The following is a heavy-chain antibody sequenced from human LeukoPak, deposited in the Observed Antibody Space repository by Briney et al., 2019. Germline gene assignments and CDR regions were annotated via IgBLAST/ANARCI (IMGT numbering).Heavy chain of an antibody. CDR2: ISWNSGSI. V-gene: IGHV3-9*01. J-gene: IGHJ4*02. Sequence: GGSLRLSCAASGFTFDDYAMHWVRQAPGKGLEWVPGISWNSGSIGYADSVKGRFTISRDNSKNTLYLQMNSLRAEDTAVYYCARGFSRGIDYWGQGNLVTVSS. D-gene: IGHD3-10*01. CDR3: ARGFSRGIDY. CDR1: GFTFDDYA.